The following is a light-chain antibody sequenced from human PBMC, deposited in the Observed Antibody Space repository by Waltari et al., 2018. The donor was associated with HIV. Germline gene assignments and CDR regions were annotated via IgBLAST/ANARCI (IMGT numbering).Light chain of an antibody. CDR1: QSISTW. CDR3: QQYHSYPYT. J-gene: IGKJ2*01. CDR2: KVS. Sequence: DIQMTQSPSTLSASVGDRVTITCRASQSISTWLAWYQQKPGKAPKVLIYKVSTLEFGAPSSFSGSGSGTEFTLTISSLHPDDFATYYCQQYHSYPYTFGQGTHLEIK. V-gene: IGKV1-5*03.